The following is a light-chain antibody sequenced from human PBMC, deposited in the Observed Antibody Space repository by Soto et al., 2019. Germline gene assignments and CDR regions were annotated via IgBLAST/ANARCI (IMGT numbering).Light chain of an antibody. Sequence: QSVLTQPSSASGTPGQTVTISCSGTSSNIGTNTVNWYRQVPGTAPKLLIFNDNVRPSGVPGRFSGSRSGTSASLAIGGLQSEDEDDYYCAAWDGSLNVVLLGGGTKLTVL. J-gene: IGLJ2*01. CDR2: NDN. V-gene: IGLV1-44*01. CDR1: SSNIGTNT. CDR3: AAWDGSLNVVL.